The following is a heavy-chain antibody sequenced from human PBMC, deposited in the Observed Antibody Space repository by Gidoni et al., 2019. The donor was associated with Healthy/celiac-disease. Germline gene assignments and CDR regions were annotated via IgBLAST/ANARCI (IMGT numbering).Heavy chain of an antibody. V-gene: IGHV4-39*01. D-gene: IGHD2-2*01. CDR3: ARHTPYQGDY. Sequence: QLQLQESGPGLVKPSATLSLTCTVSGGSISSSSYYWGWIRQPPGKGLEWIGSIYYSGSTYYNPSLKSRVTISVDTSKNQFSLKLSSVTAADTAVYYCARHTPYQGDYWGQGTLVTVSS. CDR1: GGSISSSSYY. J-gene: IGHJ4*02. CDR2: IYYSGST.